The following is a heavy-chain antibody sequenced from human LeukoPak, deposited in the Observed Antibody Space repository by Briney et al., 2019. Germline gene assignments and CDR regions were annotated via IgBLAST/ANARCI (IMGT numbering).Heavy chain of an antibody. CDR1: GFTFSSYA. Sequence: GGSLRLSCAASGFTFSSYAMSWVRQAPGKGLEWVSAISGSGGSTYYADSVKGRFTISRDNSKNTLYLQMNSLRAEDTALYYCAGLGGYCSSTSCYTDAFDIWGQGTMVTVSS. D-gene: IGHD2-2*02. J-gene: IGHJ3*02. CDR2: ISGSGGST. V-gene: IGHV3-23*01. CDR3: AGLGGYCSSTSCYTDAFDI.